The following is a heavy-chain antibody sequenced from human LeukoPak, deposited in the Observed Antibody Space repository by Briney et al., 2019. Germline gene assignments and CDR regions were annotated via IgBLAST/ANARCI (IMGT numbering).Heavy chain of an antibody. J-gene: IGHJ4*02. CDR2: IYYSGST. CDR1: NRSITNYY. D-gene: IGHD5-18*01. CDR3: ARGFGYSYGRGYDY. Sequence: PSETLSLTCTVSNRSITNYYWSWIRQPPGKGLEWIGYIYYSGSTNYNPSLKSRVTISVDTSKNQFSLRLTSVSAADTAVYYCARGFGYSYGRGYDYWGQGTLVTVSS. V-gene: IGHV4-59*01.